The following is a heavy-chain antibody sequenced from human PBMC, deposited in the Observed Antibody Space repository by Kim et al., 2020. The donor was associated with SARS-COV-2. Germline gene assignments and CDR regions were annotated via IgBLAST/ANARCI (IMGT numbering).Heavy chain of an antibody. Sequence: GGSLRLSCAASGFTFSSYSMNWVRQAPGKGLEWVSSISSSSSYIYYADSVKGRFTISRDNAKNSLYLQMNSLRAEDTAVYYCARQYSGYDYYYYYGMDVWGQGTTVTVSS. D-gene: IGHD5-12*01. CDR1: GFTFSSYS. J-gene: IGHJ6*02. V-gene: IGHV3-21*01. CDR2: ISSSSSYI. CDR3: ARQYSGYDYYYYYGMDV.